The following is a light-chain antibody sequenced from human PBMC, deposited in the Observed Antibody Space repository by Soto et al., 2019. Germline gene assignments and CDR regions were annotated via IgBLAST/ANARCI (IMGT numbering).Light chain of an antibody. CDR2: AAS. CDR3: QQGYSTPLT. V-gene: IGKV1-39*01. CDR1: QSISSY. J-gene: IGKJ5*01. Sequence: DIQMTQSPSSMSASVGDRVTITCRASQSISSYLNWYQQKPGKAPKLLIYAASSLQSGVPSRFSGSGSGTEFTLTISSLQPEDFATYYCQQGYSTPLTFGQGTRLEIK.